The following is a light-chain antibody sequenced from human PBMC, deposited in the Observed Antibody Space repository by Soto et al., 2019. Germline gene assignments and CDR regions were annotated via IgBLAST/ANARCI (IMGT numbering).Light chain of an antibody. Sequence: TQMTQSPLSLSASVVEKIIITCRASRDVGSDVSWYQQKPGQAPKLVIYAASNLYTGVPSRFSGRRSGTEFTLTISSLEPEDFAVYYCQQRSNWPWTSGQGTTGDIK. V-gene: IGKV1-17*01. CDR3: QQRSNWPWT. J-gene: IGKJ1*01. CDR2: AAS. CDR1: RDVGSD.